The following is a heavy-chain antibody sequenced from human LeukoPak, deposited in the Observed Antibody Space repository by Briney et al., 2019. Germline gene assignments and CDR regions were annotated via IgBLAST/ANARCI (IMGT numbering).Heavy chain of an antibody. CDR2: IIPIFGTA. J-gene: IGHJ6*03. V-gene: IGHV1-69*05. CDR3: ARVAVAGRRGYYMDV. CDR1: GGTFSSYA. Sequence: SVKVSCKASGGTFSSYAISWVRQAPGQGLEWMGGIIPIFGTANYAQKFQGRVTITTDESTSTAYMELSSPRSEDTAVYYCARVAVAGRRGYYMDVWGKGTTVTVSS. D-gene: IGHD6-19*01.